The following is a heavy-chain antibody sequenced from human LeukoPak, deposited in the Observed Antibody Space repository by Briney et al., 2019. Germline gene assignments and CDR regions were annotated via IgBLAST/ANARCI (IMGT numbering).Heavy chain of an antibody. D-gene: IGHD3-22*01. V-gene: IGHV3-74*01. CDR1: GFTFSDCW. CDR3: VRASGTDSGGYVQVDY. CDR2: ITSDGSST. J-gene: IGHJ4*02. Sequence: GGSLRLSCAASGFTFSDCWMHWVRQAPGKGLVWVSRITSDGSSTNYADSAKGRFTISRDNGKNTLYLQMNNLRAEDTAVYYCVRASGTDSGGYVQVDYWGQGTLVTVSS.